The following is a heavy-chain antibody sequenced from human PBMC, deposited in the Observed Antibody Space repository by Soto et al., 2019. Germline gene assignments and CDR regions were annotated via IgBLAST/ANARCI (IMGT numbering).Heavy chain of an antibody. CDR3: ARDPWAADY. J-gene: IGHJ4*02. D-gene: IGHD3-16*01. Sequence: GGSLRLSCAASGFPFSSHAMTWLRQAPGKGLEWVSTITDIGDSTFYADSVRGRFTISRDNSKNTVNLQMNSLRAEDTAVYYCARDPWAADYWGQGTLVTVSS. CDR1: GFPFSSHA. CDR2: ITDIGDST. V-gene: IGHV3-23*01.